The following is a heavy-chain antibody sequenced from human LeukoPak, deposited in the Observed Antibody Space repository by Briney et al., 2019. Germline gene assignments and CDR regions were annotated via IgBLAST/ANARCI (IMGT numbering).Heavy chain of an antibody. CDR3: ARAYYDFWSGYPHYFDY. D-gene: IGHD3-3*01. Sequence: GGSLRLSCAASGFTLSSYWMSWVRQAPGKGLEWVANIKQDGSEKYYVDSVKGRFTISRDNAKNSLYLQMNSLRAEDTAVYYCARAYYDFWSGYPHYFDYWGQGTLVTVSS. V-gene: IGHV3-7*01. CDR2: IKQDGSEK. CDR1: GFTLSSYW. J-gene: IGHJ4*02.